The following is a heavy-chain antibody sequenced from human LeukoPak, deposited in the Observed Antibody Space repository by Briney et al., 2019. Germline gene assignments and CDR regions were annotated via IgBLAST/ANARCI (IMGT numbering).Heavy chain of an antibody. CDR1: GGSISSSSYY. V-gene: IGHV4-39*01. Sequence: SETLSLTCTVSGGSISSSSYYWGWIRQPPGKGLEWIGSIYYSGSTYYNPSLQSPVPISRDTSKNQFSLKLSSVTAADTAVYYCASRGYSYGLYYFDYWDQGTLVTVSS. J-gene: IGHJ4*02. CDR2: IYYSGST. D-gene: IGHD5-18*01. CDR3: ASRGYSYGLYYFDY.